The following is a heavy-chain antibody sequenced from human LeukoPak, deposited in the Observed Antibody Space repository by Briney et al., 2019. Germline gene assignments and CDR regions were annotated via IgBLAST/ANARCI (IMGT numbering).Heavy chain of an antibody. D-gene: IGHD5-18*01. Sequence: SETLSLTCTVSGVSITTHYWSWLRQPPGKELEWIAYMTDSETTKNNPSLESRITLSADTSKNQFSLSLSSVTEADTAVYFCATIKSGYPFGYFDFWGQGILVTVSS. CDR1: GVSITTHY. CDR3: ATIKSGYPFGYFDF. V-gene: IGHV4-59*11. J-gene: IGHJ4*02. CDR2: MTDSETT.